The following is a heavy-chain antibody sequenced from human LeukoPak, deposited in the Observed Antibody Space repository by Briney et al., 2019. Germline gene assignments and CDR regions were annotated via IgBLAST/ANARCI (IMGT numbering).Heavy chain of an antibody. Sequence: PGGSLRLSCAASGFTFSSYEMNWVRQAPGKGLEWVSYISSSGSTIYYADSVKGRFTISRDNAKNSLYLQMSSLRAEDTAVYYCAREVVVAATLDYWGQGTLVTVSS. J-gene: IGHJ4*02. V-gene: IGHV3-48*03. CDR2: ISSSGSTI. D-gene: IGHD2-15*01. CDR3: AREVVVAATLDY. CDR1: GFTFSSYE.